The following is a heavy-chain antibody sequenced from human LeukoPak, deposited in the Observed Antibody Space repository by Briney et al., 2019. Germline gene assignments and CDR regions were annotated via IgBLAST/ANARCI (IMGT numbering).Heavy chain of an antibody. CDR1: GYTLTGYY. CDR3: ARDYGDYPYYYYYMDV. V-gene: IGHV1-2*02. J-gene: IGHJ6*03. Sequence: ASVKVSCKASGYTLTGYYMHWVRQAPGQGLEWMGWINPNSGGTNYAQKFQGRVTMTRDTSISTAYMELSRLRSDDTAVYYCARDYGDYPYYYYYMDVWGKGTTVTISS. D-gene: IGHD4-17*01. CDR2: INPNSGGT.